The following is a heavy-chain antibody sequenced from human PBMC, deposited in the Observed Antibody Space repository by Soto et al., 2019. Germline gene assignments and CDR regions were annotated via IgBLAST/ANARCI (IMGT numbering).Heavy chain of an antibody. CDR3: ARERENRGILVFP. D-gene: IGHD2-15*01. J-gene: IGHJ1*01. CDR1: GYPFSDYG. V-gene: IGHV1-18*01. Sequence: VQLVQSGDEVKKPGASVKVSCKASGYPFSDYGFSWVRQAPGQGLEWMGWISSYNGNTNYAQKFQGRVTMTTDTSTNTADMELRSLRFDDTAVYYCARERENRGILVFPWGQGTLVTVSS. CDR2: ISSYNGNT.